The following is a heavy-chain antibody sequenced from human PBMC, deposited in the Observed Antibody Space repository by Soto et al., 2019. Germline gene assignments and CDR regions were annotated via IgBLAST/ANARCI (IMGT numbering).Heavy chain of an antibody. J-gene: IGHJ6*02. V-gene: IGHV4-39*01. Sequence: SETLSLTCTVSGCSISSSSYYWGWIRQPPGKGLEWIGSIYYSGSTYYNPSLKSRVTISVDTSKNQFSLKLSSVTAADTAVYYCAKQTRGTVVTRGYYYGMDVWGQGTTVTVSS. D-gene: IGHD2-21*02. CDR3: AKQTRGTVVTRGYYYGMDV. CDR1: GCSISSSSYY. CDR2: IYYSGST.